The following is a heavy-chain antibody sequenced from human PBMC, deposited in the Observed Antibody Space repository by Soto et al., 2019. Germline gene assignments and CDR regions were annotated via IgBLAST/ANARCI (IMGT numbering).Heavy chain of an antibody. V-gene: IGHV3-48*03. Sequence: EVQLVESGGGLVPPGGSLRLSCAGSGFTFSNVEMTWVRQAPGKGLEWISYITGNSRTIYYADSVKGRFTISRDNAENSLYLQMNSLRAEDTAVYYCAKEATNINNFDYWGQGTLVTVSS. CDR2: ITGNSRTI. D-gene: IGHD1-26*01. CDR3: AKEATNINNFDY. J-gene: IGHJ4*02. CDR1: GFTFSNVE.